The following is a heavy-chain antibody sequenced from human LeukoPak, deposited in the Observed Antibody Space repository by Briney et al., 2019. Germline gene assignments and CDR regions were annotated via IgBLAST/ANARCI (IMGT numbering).Heavy chain of an antibody. CDR1: GFTFSTYS. CDR2: NSSRGSSI. Sequence: GGSLRLSCAASGFTFSTYSMKWVRQAPGKGLEWVSYNSSRGSSIYYGDSVKGRFTISRDNAKNSLYLQMNSLRVEDTAVYYCARDLVYYYNYYMDGWGKGTTVTVSS. CDR3: ARDLVYYYNYYMDG. V-gene: IGHV3-48*01. D-gene: IGHD6-6*01. J-gene: IGHJ6*03.